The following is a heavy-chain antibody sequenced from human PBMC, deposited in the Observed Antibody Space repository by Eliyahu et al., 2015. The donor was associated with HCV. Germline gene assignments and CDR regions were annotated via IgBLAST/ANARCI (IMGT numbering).Heavy chain of an antibody. D-gene: IGHD6-13*01. CDR2: TSYDGSNK. V-gene: IGHV3-30*18. J-gene: IGHJ6*02. CDR1: GFTFSSYG. CDR3: AKDRRVAAAHPGDYYYYYGMDV. Sequence: QVQLVESGGGVVQPGRSLRLSCAASGFTFSSYGXXXVRQAPGKGLEWVAVTSYDGSNKYYADSVKGRFTISRDNSKNTLYLQMNSLRAEDTAVYYCAKDRRVAAAHPGDYYYYYGMDVWGQGTTVTVSS.